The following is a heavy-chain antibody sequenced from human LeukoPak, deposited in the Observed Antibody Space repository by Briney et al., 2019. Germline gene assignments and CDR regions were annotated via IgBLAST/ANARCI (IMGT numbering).Heavy chain of an antibody. Sequence: GRSLRLSCAASGFTFSSYGMHWVRQAPGKGLEWVAVISYDGSNKYYADSVKGRFTISRDNSKNTLYLQMNSLRAEDTGVYYCAKEAPMVRGVINSPCDYWGQGTLVTVSS. V-gene: IGHV3-30*18. CDR2: ISYDGSNK. D-gene: IGHD3-10*01. CDR3: AKEAPMVRGVINSPCDY. J-gene: IGHJ4*02. CDR1: GFTFSSYG.